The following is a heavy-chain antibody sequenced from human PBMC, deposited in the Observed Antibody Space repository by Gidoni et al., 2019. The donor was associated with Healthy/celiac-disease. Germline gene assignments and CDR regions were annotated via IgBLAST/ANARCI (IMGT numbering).Heavy chain of an antibody. CDR2: IYWDDDK. Sequence: QITMKESGPTLVKPTQTLTPTCTFSGFSRSTSGVGVGWIRQPPGKALEWLALIYWDDDKRYSPSLTSRLTITKDTSKNQVVLTMTNMDPVDTATYYCARSREYYDFWSGYYPPLHFDYWGQGTLVTVSS. V-gene: IGHV2-5*02. CDR3: ARSREYYDFWSGYYPPLHFDY. D-gene: IGHD3-3*01. CDR1: GFSRSTSGVG. J-gene: IGHJ4*02.